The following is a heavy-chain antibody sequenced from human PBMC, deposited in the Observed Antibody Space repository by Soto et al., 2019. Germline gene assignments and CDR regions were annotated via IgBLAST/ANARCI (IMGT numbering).Heavy chain of an antibody. CDR1: GFTFSSYT. CDR2: ISGSGGST. J-gene: IGHJ3*02. D-gene: IGHD6-19*01. V-gene: IGHV3-23*01. Sequence: GGSLRLSCAASGFTFSSYTMSWVRQAPGKGLEWVSAISGSGGSTYYADSVKGRFTISRDNSKNTLYLQMNSLRAEDTAVYYCAKDFVSVSQWLVGAFDIWGQGTMVTVSS. CDR3: AKDFVSVSQWLVGAFDI.